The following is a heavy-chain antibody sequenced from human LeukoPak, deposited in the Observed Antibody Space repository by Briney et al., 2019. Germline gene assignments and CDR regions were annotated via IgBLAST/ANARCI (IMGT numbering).Heavy chain of an antibody. CDR1: GGSISGSDYY. CDR3: AREPTD. CDR2: VHQSGRV. J-gene: IGHJ4*02. Sequence: SETLSLTCTVSGGSISGSDYYWGWIRQPPAKGLEWLGAVHQSGRVEYNPSLRVQTTISVDTSKNQFSLRLTSVTAADTAFYYCAREPTDWGQGILVSVSS. V-gene: IGHV4-39*07.